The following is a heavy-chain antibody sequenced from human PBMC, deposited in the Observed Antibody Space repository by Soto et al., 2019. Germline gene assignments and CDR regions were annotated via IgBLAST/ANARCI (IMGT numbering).Heavy chain of an antibody. CDR3: ARLTAPGITGTVVTAVLAFDI. Sequence: NPSETLSLTCTVSGGSISSSSYYWGWIRQPPGKGLEWIGSIYYSGSTYYNPSLKSRVTISVDTSKNQFSLKLSSVTAADTAVYYCARLTAPGITGTVVTAVLAFDIWGQGTMVTVSS. D-gene: IGHD1-7*01. CDR1: GGSISSSSYY. J-gene: IGHJ3*02. CDR2: IYYSGST. V-gene: IGHV4-39*01.